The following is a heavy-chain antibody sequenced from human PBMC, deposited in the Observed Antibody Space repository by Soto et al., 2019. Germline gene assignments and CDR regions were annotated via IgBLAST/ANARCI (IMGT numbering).Heavy chain of an antibody. CDR2: VYWDDER. V-gene: IGHV2-5*02. CDR1: GFSLTTTGVG. Sequence: QIALQESGPPVVKPTQTLTLTCTFSGFSLTTTGVGVGWIRHAPGKALERLAMVYWDDERRYSPSLKSRLTITQDTSKNQVVLTMTYMDPVDTATYFCAHYDSSGYFSHFDSWGQGTLVTVSS. D-gene: IGHD3-22*01. J-gene: IGHJ4*02. CDR3: AHYDSSGYFSHFDS.